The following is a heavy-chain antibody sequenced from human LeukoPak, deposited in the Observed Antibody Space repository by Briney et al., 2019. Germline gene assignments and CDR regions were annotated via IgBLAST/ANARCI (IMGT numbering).Heavy chain of an antibody. CDR1: GYTFTGYF. CDR3: AVYYYGSGSNYNSDTFDI. V-gene: IGHV1-2*02. D-gene: IGHD3-10*01. Sequence: ASVKVSCKASGYTFTGYFMHWVRQAPGQGLEWMGLINPYSGDTIYTQNFQGRVTINRDTSISTAYMDLSRLRSDDTAVYYCAVYYYGSGSNYNSDTFDIWGQGTMVTVSS. CDR2: INPYSGDT. J-gene: IGHJ3*02.